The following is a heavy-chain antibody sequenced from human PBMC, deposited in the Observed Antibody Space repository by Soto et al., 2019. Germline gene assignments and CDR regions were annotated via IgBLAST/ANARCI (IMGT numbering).Heavy chain of an antibody. V-gene: IGHV4-59*01. CDR2: IFYSGST. D-gene: IGHD3-22*01. J-gene: IGHJ4*02. CDR1: GGSISSYY. CDR3: ARDGYYYDSSGYQRVYYFDY. Sequence: SETLSLTCTVSGGSISSYYWSWIRQTPGKGLEWIGYIFYSGSTNYNPSLKSRVTISVDTSKNQFSLRLSSVTAADTAVYYCARDGYYYDSSGYQRVYYFDYWGQGTLVTVSS.